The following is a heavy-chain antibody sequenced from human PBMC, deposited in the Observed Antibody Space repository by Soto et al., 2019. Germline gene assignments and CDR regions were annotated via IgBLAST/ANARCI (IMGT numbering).Heavy chain of an antibody. Sequence: GESLKISCAASGFTFSSYSMSWVRQAPGKGLGWVSAISGRGGSTYYEDSVEGRFTISRDNSKNTLYLQMSSLGAADMAGCYSANVGVTSYSSYYYGMDVWGQGTTVTVSS. V-gene: IGHV3-23*01. CDR2: ISGRGGST. J-gene: IGHJ6*02. D-gene: IGHD1-26*01. CDR1: GFTFSSYS. CDR3: ANVGVTSYSSYYYGMDV.